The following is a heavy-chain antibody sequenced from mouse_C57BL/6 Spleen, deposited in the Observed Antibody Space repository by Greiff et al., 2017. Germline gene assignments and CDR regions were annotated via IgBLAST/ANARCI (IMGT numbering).Heavy chain of an antibody. D-gene: IGHD2-2*01. CDR3: AREGMVTPFDY. CDR1: GFTFSSYA. V-gene: IGHV5-4*01. CDR2: LSDGGSYT. Sequence: EVMLVESGGGLVKPGGSLKLSCAASGFTFSSYAMSWVRQTPEKRLAWVATLSDGGSYTYYPDNVKGRFTISRDNAKNNLYLQMSHLKSEDTAMYYCAREGMVTPFDYWGQGTTLTVSS. J-gene: IGHJ2*01.